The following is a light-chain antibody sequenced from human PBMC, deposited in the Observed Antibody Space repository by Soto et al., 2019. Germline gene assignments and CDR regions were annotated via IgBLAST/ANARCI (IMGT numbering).Light chain of an antibody. CDR1: SSNIGAGFD. J-gene: IGLJ2*01. CDR3: QSYDSSLSAVV. CDR2: DNT. V-gene: IGLV1-40*01. Sequence: QSVLTQPPSVSGAPGQRVTISCTGSSSNIGAGFDVYCYQHLPGTAPKLLIYDNTNRPSGVPDRFSGSKSGTSASLAITGLQAEDEADYYCQSYDSSLSAVVFGGVTTLTVL.